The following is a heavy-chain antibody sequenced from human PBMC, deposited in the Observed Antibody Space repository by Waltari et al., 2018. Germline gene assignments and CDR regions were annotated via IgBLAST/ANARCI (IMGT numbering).Heavy chain of an antibody. CDR3: ARQLYYYGSGNWFDP. CDR2: IYHSGST. Sequence: QVQLQESGPGLVKPSETLSLTCAVSGYSISSGYYWCWIRPPPGKGLEWIGSIYHSGSTYYNPSLKSRVTISVDTSKNQFSLKLSSVTAADTAVYYCARQLYYYGSGNWFDPWGQGTLVTVSS. CDR1: GYSISSGYY. J-gene: IGHJ5*02. V-gene: IGHV4-38-2*01. D-gene: IGHD3-10*01.